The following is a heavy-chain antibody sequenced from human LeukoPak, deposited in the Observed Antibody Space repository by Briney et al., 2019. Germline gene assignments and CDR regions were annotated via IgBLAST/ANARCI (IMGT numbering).Heavy chain of an antibody. D-gene: IGHD2-2*01. CDR2: ISSSSSYI. Sequence: GGSLRLSSAASGFTFSSYSMNWVRQAPGKGLEWVSSISSSSSYIYYADSVKGRFTISRDNAKNSLYLQMNSLRAEDTAVYYCARLVPAAIIDYWGQGTLVTVSS. V-gene: IGHV3-21*01. CDR1: GFTFSSYS. J-gene: IGHJ4*02. CDR3: ARLVPAAIIDY.